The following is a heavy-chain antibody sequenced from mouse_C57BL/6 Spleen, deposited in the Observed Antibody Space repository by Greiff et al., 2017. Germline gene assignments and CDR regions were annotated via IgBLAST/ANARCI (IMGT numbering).Heavy chain of an antibody. J-gene: IGHJ3*01. V-gene: IGHV1-22*01. CDR2: INPNNGGT. CDR3: AREGAYGSSSGWFAY. CDR1: GYTFTDYN. D-gene: IGHD1-1*01. Sequence: VQLKESGPELVKPGASVKMSCKASGYTFTDYNMHWVKQSHGKSLEWIGYINPNNGGTSYNQKFKGKATLTVNKSSSTAYMELRSLTSEDSAVYYCAREGAYGSSSGWFAYWGQGTLVTVSA.